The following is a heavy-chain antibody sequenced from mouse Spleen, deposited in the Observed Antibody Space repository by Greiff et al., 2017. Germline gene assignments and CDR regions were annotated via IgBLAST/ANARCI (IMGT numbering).Heavy chain of an antibody. CDR3: TRGGDYDEFWFAY. CDR1: GYTFTDYE. V-gene: IGHV1-15*01. CDR2: IDPETGGT. Sequence: QVQLQQSGAELVRPGASVTLSCKASGYTFTDYEMHWVKQTPVHGLEWIGAIDPETGGTAYNQKFKGKAILTADKSSSTAYMELRSLTSEDSAVYYCTRGGDYDEFWFAYWGQGTLVTVSA. J-gene: IGHJ3*01. D-gene: IGHD2-4*01.